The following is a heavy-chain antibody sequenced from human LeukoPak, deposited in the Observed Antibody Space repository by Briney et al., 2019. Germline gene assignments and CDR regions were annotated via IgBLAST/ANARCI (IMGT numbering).Heavy chain of an antibody. CDR2: ISSSSSTI. J-gene: IGHJ4*02. CDR1: GFTFSSYS. Sequence: PGGSLRLSCAASGFTFSSYSMNWVRQAPGKGLEWVSYISSSSSTIYYADSVKGRITISRDNAKNSLYLQMNSLRTEDTAVYYCASASMVRGVIITPNDYWGQGTLVTVSS. D-gene: IGHD3-10*01. CDR3: ASASMVRGVIITPNDY. V-gene: IGHV3-48*01.